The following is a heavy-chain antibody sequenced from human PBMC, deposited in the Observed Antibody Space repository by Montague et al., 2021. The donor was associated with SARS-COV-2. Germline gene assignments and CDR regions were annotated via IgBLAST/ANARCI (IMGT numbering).Heavy chain of an antibody. Sequence: SLRLSCAASGFTVRSYAMSWVRQAPGKGLEWVSLLYSGGITTYHLDSMKGRFTISRDNSKNTLYLQMDSLRVEDTAVYYCAKCTPEAAPENWGQGTLVTVSS. CDR3: AKCTPEAAPEN. J-gene: IGHJ4*02. V-gene: IGHV3-23*03. D-gene: IGHD2-15*01. CDR2: LYSGGITT. CDR1: GFTVRSYA.